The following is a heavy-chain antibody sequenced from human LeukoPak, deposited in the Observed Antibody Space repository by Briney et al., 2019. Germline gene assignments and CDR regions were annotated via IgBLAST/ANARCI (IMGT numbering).Heavy chain of an antibody. D-gene: IGHD3-10*01. J-gene: IGHJ4*02. V-gene: IGHV3-48*03. Sequence: GGSLRLSCAASGFTFSSYEMNWLRQTPGKGLEWVSYISSSGSIIYYADSVKGRFTISRDNGKNSLYLQMNSLKAEDTAIYYCARGGGSPRNWGQGTLVTVSS. CDR3: ARGGGSPRN. CDR2: ISSSGSII. CDR1: GFTFSSYE.